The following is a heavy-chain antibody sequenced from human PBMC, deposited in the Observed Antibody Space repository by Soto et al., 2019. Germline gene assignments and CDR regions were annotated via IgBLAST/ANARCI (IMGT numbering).Heavy chain of an antibody. Sequence: PGGSLRLSCAASGFTFSDYYMSWIRQAPGKGLEWVSYISSSSSYTNYADSVKGRFIISRDNAKSSLYLQMKSLRAEDTAVYYCARAKSSGRDDAFDIWGQGTVVTVSS. V-gene: IGHV3-11*05. D-gene: IGHD1-26*01. CDR3: ARAKSSGRDDAFDI. J-gene: IGHJ3*02. CDR2: ISSSSSYT. CDR1: GFTFSDYY.